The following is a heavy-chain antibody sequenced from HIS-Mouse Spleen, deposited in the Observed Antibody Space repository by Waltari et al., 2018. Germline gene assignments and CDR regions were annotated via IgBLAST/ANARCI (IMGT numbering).Heavy chain of an antibody. V-gene: IGHV3-30*18. CDR2: ISYDGSNK. Sequence: QVQLVESGGGVVQPGRSLRLSCAASGFTFSSYGMHWVRQAPGKGLGGVAVISYDGSNKYYADSGKGRFSISRDNSKNTLYLQMNSLRAEDTAVYYCAKASSGWLDYWGQGTLVTVSS. CDR1: GFTFSSYG. J-gene: IGHJ4*02. CDR3: AKASSGWLDY. D-gene: IGHD6-19*01.